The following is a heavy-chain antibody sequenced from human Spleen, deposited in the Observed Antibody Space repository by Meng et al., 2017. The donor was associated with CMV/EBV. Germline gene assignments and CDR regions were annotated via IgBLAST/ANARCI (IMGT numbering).Heavy chain of an antibody. D-gene: IGHD2/OR15-2a*01. Sequence: GESLKISCAASGFTVSSNYMSRVRQAPGKGLEWVSVIYSGGSTYYADSVKGRFTISRDNSKNTLYLQMNSLRAEDTAVYYCARDLSNGDYWGQGTLVTVSS. CDR1: GFTVSSNY. J-gene: IGHJ4*02. CDR2: IYSGGST. V-gene: IGHV3-53*01. CDR3: ARDLSNGDY.